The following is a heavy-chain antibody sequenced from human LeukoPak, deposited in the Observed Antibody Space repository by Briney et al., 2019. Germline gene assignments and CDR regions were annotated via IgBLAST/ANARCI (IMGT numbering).Heavy chain of an antibody. CDR2: INPNSGGT. D-gene: IGHD4-17*01. J-gene: IGHJ5*02. V-gene: IGHV1-2*02. CDR1: GYTFTGYY. CDR3: ARDGATVTFNNWFDP. Sequence: ASVKVSCKASGYTFTGYYMHWVRQAPGQGLEWRGWINPNSGGTNYAQKFQGRVTMTRDTSISTAYMELSRLRSDDTAVYYCARDGATVTFNNWFDPWGQGTLVTVSS.